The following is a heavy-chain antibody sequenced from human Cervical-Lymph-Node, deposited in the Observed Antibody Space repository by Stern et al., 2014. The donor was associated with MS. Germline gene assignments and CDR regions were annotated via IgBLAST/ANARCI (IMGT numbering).Heavy chain of an antibody. V-gene: IGHV4-59*01. D-gene: IGHD6-19*01. CDR3: ARAEAVTDFDS. Sequence: QVQLQESGPGLVKPSETLSLTCTVSGGSISSYYWSWIRQPPGKGLEWIGYIYESWTTNYNPSLKSRVTISADMSKNQFSLKMNSVTAADTAVYYCARAEAVTDFDSWGQGTLVTVSS. CDR1: GGSISSYY. CDR2: IYESWTT. J-gene: IGHJ4*02.